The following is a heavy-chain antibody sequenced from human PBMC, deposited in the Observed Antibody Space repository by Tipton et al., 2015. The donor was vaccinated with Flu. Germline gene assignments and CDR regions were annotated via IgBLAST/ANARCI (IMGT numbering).Heavy chain of an antibody. J-gene: IGHJ4*02. V-gene: IGHV4-4*02. CDR1: GGSISSGTW. D-gene: IGHD3-22*01. CDR2: IYHSGST. CDR3: ARGRMTMIVDC. Sequence: GLVKPSGTLSLTCAVSGGSISSGTWWSWVRQPPGKGLEWIGEIYHSGSTNYNPSLKSRVTISLDKSRNQFSLRLRSLTAADTAVYFCARGRMTMIVDCWGQGTLVTVSS.